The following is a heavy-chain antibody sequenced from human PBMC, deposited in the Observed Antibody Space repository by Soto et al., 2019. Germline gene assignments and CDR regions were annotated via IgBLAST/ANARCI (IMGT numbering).Heavy chain of an antibody. CDR3: ARSALAYYYDSSGKNPFDY. CDR1: GGTFSSYA. Sequence: SVKVSWKASGGTFSSYAISCVRQAPGQGLEWMGGIIPIFGTANYAQKFQGRVTITADESTSTAYMELSSLRSEDTAVYYCARSALAYYYDSSGKNPFDYWGQGTLVTVSS. V-gene: IGHV1-69*13. D-gene: IGHD3-22*01. CDR2: IIPIFGTA. J-gene: IGHJ4*02.